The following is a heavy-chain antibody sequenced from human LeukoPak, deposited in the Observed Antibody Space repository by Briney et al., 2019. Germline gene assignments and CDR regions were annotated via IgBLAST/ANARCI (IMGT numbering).Heavy chain of an antibody. J-gene: IGHJ4*02. CDR1: GFTFDDYG. V-gene: IGHV3-20*04. CDR2: INWNGGST. D-gene: IGHD6-19*01. CDR3: AGVKTIAVAGTVDY. Sequence: PGGSLRLSCAASGFTFDDYGMSWVRQAPGKGLEWVSGINWNGGSTGYADSVKGRFTISRDNAKNSLYLQMNSLRAEDTALYYCAGVKTIAVAGTVDYWGQGTLVTVSS.